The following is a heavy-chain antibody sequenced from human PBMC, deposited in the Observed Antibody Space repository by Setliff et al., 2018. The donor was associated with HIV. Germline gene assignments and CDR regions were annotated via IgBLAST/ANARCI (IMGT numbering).Heavy chain of an antibody. Sequence: PSETLSLTCTVSGASISSSSHHWAWIRQPPGKGLEYIGNIYYTGSTHHNPSLESRVATSVDTSKNQFSLKLGSVTAADTAVYYCARIVRWELVATSTFFYYYMDVWG. D-gene: IGHD1-26*01. CDR3: ARIVRWELVATSTFFYYYMDV. J-gene: IGHJ6*03. CDR2: IYYTGST. CDR1: GASISSSSHH. V-gene: IGHV4-39*01.